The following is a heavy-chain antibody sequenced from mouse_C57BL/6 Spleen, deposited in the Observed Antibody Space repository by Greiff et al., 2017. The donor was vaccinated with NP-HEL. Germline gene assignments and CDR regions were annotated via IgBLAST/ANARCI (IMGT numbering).Heavy chain of an antibody. CDR1: GYTFTSYW. J-gene: IGHJ1*03. Sequence: QVQLQQPGAELVRPGSSVKLSCKASGYTFTSYWMHWVKQRPIQGLEWIGNIDPSDSATHYNQKFKDKATLTVDKSSSTAYMQLSSLTSEDSAVYYCARGDTTVVATYWYFDVWGTGTTVTVSS. CDR2: IDPSDSAT. V-gene: IGHV1-52*01. D-gene: IGHD1-1*01. CDR3: ARGDTTVVATYWYFDV.